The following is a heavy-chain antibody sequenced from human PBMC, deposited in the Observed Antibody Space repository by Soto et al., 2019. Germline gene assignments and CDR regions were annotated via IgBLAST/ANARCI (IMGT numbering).Heavy chain of an antibody. CDR1: GFTFSSYS. V-gene: IGHV3-21*01. J-gene: IGHJ4*02. D-gene: IGHD5-18*01. CDR3: SRDQPGCRDGYGLGY. CDR2: ISSSSSYI. Sequence: EVQLVESGGGLVKPGGSLRLSCAASGFTFSSYSMNWVRQAPGKGLEWVSSISSSSSYIYYADSVKGRFTISRDNAKNALYVQMNSLRAEDTAVYYCSRDQPGCRDGYGLGYWGQGTLVTVSS.